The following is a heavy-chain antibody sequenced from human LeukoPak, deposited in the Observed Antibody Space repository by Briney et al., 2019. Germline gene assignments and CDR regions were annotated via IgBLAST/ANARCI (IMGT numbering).Heavy chain of an antibody. D-gene: IGHD3-10*01. CDR3: ARTSRHFYGSGTNLTPWPAGMDV. V-gene: IGHV4-59*01. CDR2: IYYSGSST. Sequence: SETLSLTCTVSGGSMSGFFWTWIRQPPGRELEWIGSIYYSGSSTKYNPSLKSRVTISVDTSKSQLSLNLNSATAADTAVYYCARTSRHFYGSGTNLTPWPAGMDVWGQGTTVTVSS. J-gene: IGHJ6*02. CDR1: GGSMSGFF.